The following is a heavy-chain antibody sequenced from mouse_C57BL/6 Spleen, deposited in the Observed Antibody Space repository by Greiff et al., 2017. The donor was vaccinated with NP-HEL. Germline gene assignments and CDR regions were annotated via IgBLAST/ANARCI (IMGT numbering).Heavy chain of an antibody. Sequence: EVQVVESGGGLVKPGGSLKLSCAASGFTFSDYGMHWVRQAPEKGLEWVAYISSGSSTIYYADTVKGRFTISRDNAKNTLFLQMTSLRSEDTAMYYCARSGLPPYYYAMDYWGQGTSVTVSS. CDR1: GFTFSDYG. D-gene: IGHD2-2*01. V-gene: IGHV5-17*01. CDR3: ARSGLPPYYYAMDY. J-gene: IGHJ4*01. CDR2: ISSGSSTI.